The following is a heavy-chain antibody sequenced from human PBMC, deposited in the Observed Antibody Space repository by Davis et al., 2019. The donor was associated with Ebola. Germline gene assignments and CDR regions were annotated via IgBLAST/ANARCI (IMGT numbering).Heavy chain of an antibody. J-gene: IGHJ4*02. CDR1: GFTFSGSA. V-gene: IGHV3-73*01. CDR2: IRSKANSYAT. Sequence: GGSLRLSCAASGFTFSGSAMHWVRQASGKGLEWVGRIRSKANSYATAYAASVKGRFTISRDNAKNSLYLQMNSLRDEDTAVYYCARQDPAPTTDFDYWGQGTLVTVSS. CDR3: ARQDPAPTTDFDY. D-gene: IGHD4-11*01.